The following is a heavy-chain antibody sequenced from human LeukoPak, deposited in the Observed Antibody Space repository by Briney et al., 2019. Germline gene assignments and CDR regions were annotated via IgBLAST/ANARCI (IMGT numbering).Heavy chain of an antibody. CDR2: IKQDGSEK. D-gene: IGHD3-10*01. V-gene: IGHV3-7*01. Sequence: GGSLRLSCAASGFTFSSYWMSWVRQAPGKGLEWVANIKQDGSEKYYVDSVKGRFTISRDNAKNSLYLQMNSLRAEDTAVYYCAKIWFGELSHSDYWGQGTLVTVSS. CDR3: AKIWFGELSHSDY. CDR1: GFTFSSYW. J-gene: IGHJ4*02.